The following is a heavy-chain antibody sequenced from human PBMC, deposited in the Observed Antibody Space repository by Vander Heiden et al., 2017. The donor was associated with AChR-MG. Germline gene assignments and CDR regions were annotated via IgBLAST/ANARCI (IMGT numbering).Heavy chain of an antibody. J-gene: IGHJ3*02. CDR2: IRTKAYGGVT. V-gene: IGHV3-49*04. CDR3: TTIDSFDI. Sequence: EVQLVESGGGLVQPGRSLRLSCRCSGFTFGDHAMSWVRQAPGKGLEWVGFIRTKAYGGVTAYAASVEGRFTIARDDSKRIESPQMNSLKTEDTAVYDGTTIDSFDIWGQGAMVTVSS. CDR1: GFTFGDHA.